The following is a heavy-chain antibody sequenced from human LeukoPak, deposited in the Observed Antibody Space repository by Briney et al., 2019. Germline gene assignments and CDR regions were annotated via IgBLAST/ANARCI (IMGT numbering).Heavy chain of an antibody. CDR1: GFTFSRHA. V-gene: IGHV3-64D*08. CDR3: LKGGWATIGPPKD. CDR2: INDDGGLT. J-gene: IGHJ4*02. Sequence: GGSLRLSCSAAGFTFSRHAMHWVRQAPGKGLEYVSTINDDGGLTYYAGSVKGRFTISRDNPKNTLYLQMNNLRHEDTAVYHCLKGGWATIGPPKDWGQGTLVTVSS. D-gene: IGHD5-24*01.